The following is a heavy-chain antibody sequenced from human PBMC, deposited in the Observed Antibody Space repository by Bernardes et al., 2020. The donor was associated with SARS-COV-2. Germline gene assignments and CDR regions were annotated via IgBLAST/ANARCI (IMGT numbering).Heavy chain of an antibody. V-gene: IGHV1-8*01. CDR3: ARGGPRGPPHIH. CDR2: MDLTSGET. CDR1: CYFFNTYH. D-gene: IGHD3-16*01. J-gene: IGHJ4*02. Sequence: ASVKVSCKASCYFFNTYHITWVRQAAGQGLEYMGGMDLTSGETDYAQRFQGRITLTRDSSISPAYMDLGNLRSDDTAVYYCARGGPRGPPHIHWGQGTLVTVSS.